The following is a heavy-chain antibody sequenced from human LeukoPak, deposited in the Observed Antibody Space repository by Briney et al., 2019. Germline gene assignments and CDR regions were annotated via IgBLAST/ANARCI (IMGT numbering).Heavy chain of an antibody. V-gene: IGHV3-9*03. Sequence: GGSLRLSCAASGFTFDDYAMHWVRQAPGRGLEWVSSISWNSGTIGYADSVKGRFTISRDNAKNSLYLQMNSLRAEDMALYYCAKDLYRGEDTAMVTFDYWGQGTLVTVSS. CDR2: ISWNSGTI. D-gene: IGHD5-18*01. J-gene: IGHJ4*02. CDR3: AKDLYRGEDTAMVTFDY. CDR1: GFTFDDYA.